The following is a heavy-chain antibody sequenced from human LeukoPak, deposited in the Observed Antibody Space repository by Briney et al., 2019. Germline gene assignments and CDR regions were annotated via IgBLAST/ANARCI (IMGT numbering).Heavy chain of an antibody. CDR2: IHHSGST. J-gene: IGHJ4*02. CDR1: GYSISSGYY. CDR3: ARQIGYSYGYFDY. Sequence: SETLSLTCTVSGYSISSGYYWGWIRQPPGKGLEWIRTIHHSGSTNYNPSLKSRVTIAVDTSKNQFSLKLSSVTAADTAVYFCARQIGYSYGYFDYWGQGTLVTVSS. D-gene: IGHD5-18*01. V-gene: IGHV4-38-2*02.